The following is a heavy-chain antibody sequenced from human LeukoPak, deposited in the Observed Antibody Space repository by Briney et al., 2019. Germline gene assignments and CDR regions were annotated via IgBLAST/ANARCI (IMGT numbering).Heavy chain of an antibody. CDR1: GFTFSSYG. J-gene: IGHJ4*02. D-gene: IGHD3-22*01. Sequence: GRSLRLSCAASGFTFSSYGMHWVRQAPGKGLEWVAVIWYDGSNKYYADSVKGRFTISRDNCKNTLYLQMNSLRAEDTAVYYCVSSSYYYDSSGYFDYWGQGTLVTVSS. V-gene: IGHV3-33*01. CDR2: IWYDGSNK. CDR3: VSSSYYYDSSGYFDY.